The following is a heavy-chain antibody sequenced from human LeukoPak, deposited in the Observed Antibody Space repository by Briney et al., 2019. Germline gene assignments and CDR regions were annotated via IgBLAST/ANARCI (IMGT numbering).Heavy chain of an antibody. J-gene: IGHJ6*03. CDR1: GGSISSYY. Sequence: NPSETLSLTCTVSGGSISSYYWSWIRQPPGKGLEWIGEINHSGSTNYNPSLKSRVTISVDTSKNQFSLKLSSVTAADTAVYYCARGRGYYYYYYYMDVWGKGTTVTVSS. D-gene: IGHD2-15*01. CDR2: INHSGST. CDR3: ARGRGYYYYYYYMDV. V-gene: IGHV4-34*01.